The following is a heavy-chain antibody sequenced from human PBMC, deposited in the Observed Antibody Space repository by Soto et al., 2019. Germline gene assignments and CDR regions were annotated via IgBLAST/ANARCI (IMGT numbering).Heavy chain of an antibody. J-gene: IGHJ4*02. V-gene: IGHV1-18*01. D-gene: IGHD5-12*01. Sequence: ASVKVSCKASGYNFISYGISWVRQAPGQGLEWMGWISGYNGNTNSAQKLQGRVTMTTDTSTSTADMELMSLRPDDTAIYYCARDEPIVAGSAGFDHWGQGTLVTVSS. CDR2: ISGYNGNT. CDR1: GYNFISYG. CDR3: ARDEPIVAGSAGFDH.